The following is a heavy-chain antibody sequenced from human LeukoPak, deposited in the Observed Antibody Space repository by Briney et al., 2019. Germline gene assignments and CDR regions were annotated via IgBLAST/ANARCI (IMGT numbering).Heavy chain of an antibody. J-gene: IGHJ4*02. CDR1: GFTFSSDA. D-gene: IGHD3-22*01. Sequence: GGSLRLSCAASGFTFSSDALSWVRQAPGKGLEWVSAISGSGGSTYYADSVKGRFTISRDNSKNTLYLQMNSLRAEDTAVYYCAKDPTMIVVVIPDYWGQGTLVTVSS. V-gene: IGHV3-23*01. CDR3: AKDPTMIVVVIPDY. CDR2: ISGSGGST.